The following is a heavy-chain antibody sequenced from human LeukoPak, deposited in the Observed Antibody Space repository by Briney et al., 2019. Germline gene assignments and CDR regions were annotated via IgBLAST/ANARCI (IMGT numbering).Heavy chain of an antibody. J-gene: IGHJ4*02. V-gene: IGHV1-18*01. CDR3: ARDLYGIAVADRGEYYFDY. D-gene: IGHD6-19*01. Sequence: ASVKVSCKASGYTFTSYGISWVRQAPGQGLEWMGWISAYNGNTNYAQKLQGRVTMTTDTSTSTAYMELRSLRSDDTAAYYCARDLYGIAVADRGEYYFDYWGQGTLVTVSS. CDR2: ISAYNGNT. CDR1: GYTFTSYG.